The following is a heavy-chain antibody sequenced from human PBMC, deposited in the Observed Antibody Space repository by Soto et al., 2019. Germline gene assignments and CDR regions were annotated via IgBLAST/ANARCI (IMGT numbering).Heavy chain of an antibody. V-gene: IGHV4-39*01. D-gene: IGHD1-26*01. Sequence: QLQLQESGPGLVKPSETLSLTCTVSGGSISSSSYYWGWIRQPPGKGLEWIGSIYYSGSTYYNPSLKSRVTISVDTSKNQFSLKLSSVTAADTAVYYCASYSGSYPFDPWGQGTLVTVSS. CDR3: ASYSGSYPFDP. CDR1: GGSISSSSYY. J-gene: IGHJ5*02. CDR2: IYYSGST.